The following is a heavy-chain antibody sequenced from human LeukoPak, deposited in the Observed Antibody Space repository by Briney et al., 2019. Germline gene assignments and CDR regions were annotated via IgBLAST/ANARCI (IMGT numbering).Heavy chain of an antibody. CDR1: GYTFTGYY. J-gene: IGHJ3*02. V-gene: IGHV1-2*02. D-gene: IGHD3-9*01. CDR3: ARGGRYYDILTGSAFDI. CDR2: INPNSGGT. Sequence: GASVKVSCKASGYTFTGYYMHWVRQAPGQGLEWMGWINPNSGGTNYAQKFQGRVTMTRDTSISTAYMELSRLRSDDTAVYYCARGGRYYDILTGSAFDIWGQGTMVTVSS.